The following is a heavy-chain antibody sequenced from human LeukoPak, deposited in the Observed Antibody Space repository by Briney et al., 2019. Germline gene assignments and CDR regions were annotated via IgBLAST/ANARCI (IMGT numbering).Heavy chain of an antibody. V-gene: IGHV4-34*01. D-gene: IGHD1-26*01. CDR1: GGSFSGYY. J-gene: IGHJ4*02. CDR3: AREAVGATSGFDY. CDR2: INHSGST. Sequence: SETLSLTCAVYGGSFSGYYWSWIRQPPGKGLEWIGEINHSGSTNYNPSLKSRVTISVDTSKNQFSLKLSSVTAADTAVYYCAREAVGATSGFDYWGQGTLVTVSS.